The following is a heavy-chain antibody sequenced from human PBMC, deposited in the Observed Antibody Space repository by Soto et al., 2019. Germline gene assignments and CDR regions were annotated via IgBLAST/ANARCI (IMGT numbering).Heavy chain of an antibody. D-gene: IGHD6-19*01. J-gene: IGHJ4*02. V-gene: IGHV3-74*01. CDR2: IDGDGTTT. Sequence: GGSLRLSCAASGFTFNSYWMHWVRQVPGKGLECVSRIDGDGTTTHYADSVKGRFTISRDNAKNTLHLQMNSLRAEDSAVYLCARRIAVAGTYDHWGQGTLVTVYS. CDR3: ARRIAVAGTYDH. CDR1: GFTFNSYW.